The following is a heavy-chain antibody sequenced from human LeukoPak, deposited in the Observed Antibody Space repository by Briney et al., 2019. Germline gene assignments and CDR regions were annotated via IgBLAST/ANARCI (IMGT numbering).Heavy chain of an antibody. J-gene: IGHJ4*02. CDR3: VKGGYSSSWQTTSPSDY. Sequence: GGSLRLSCSAPGFTFSSYAMHWVRQAPGKGLEYVSAISSNGGSTYYADSVKGRFTISRDNSKNTLYLQMSSLRAEDTAVYYCVKGGYSSSWQTTSPSDYWGQGTLVTVSS. CDR1: GFTFSSYA. V-gene: IGHV3-64D*06. CDR2: ISSNGGST. D-gene: IGHD6-13*01.